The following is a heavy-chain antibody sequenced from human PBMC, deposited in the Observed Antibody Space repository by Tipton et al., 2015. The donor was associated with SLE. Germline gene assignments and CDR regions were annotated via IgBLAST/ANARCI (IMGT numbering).Heavy chain of an antibody. J-gene: IGHJ4*02. Sequence: TLSLTYTVSGGSISSYYWRWIRQPPGKGLEWIGYIYTSGSTNYNPSPKSRVTISVDTSKNQFSLKLSSVTAADTAVYYCARERGDYGDYFDYWGQGTLVTVSS. CDR3: ARERGDYGDYFDY. D-gene: IGHD4-17*01. V-gene: IGHV4-4*08. CDR1: GGSISSYY. CDR2: IYTSGST.